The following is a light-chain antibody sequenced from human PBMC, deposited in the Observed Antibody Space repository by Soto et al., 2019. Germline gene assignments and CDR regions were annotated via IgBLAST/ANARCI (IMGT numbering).Light chain of an antibody. V-gene: IGKV3-20*01. Sequence: VVALSPGTLSLTPEERATLSCRASQSVSSSYLAWYQQKPSQAPRLRIYGASSRATGIPDRFSGSGSGTDFTLTINRLEPEDFAVYYCQQSDISPRPSGQRATVDI. CDR3: QQSDISPRP. J-gene: IGKJ1*01. CDR2: GAS. CDR1: QSVSSSY.